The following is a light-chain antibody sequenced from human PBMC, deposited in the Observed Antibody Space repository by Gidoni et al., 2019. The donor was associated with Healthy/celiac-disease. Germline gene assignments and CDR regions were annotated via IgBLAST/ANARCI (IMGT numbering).Light chain of an antibody. Sequence: DIVMTQSPLSLPVTPGEPASIPCRSSQSLLHSNGYNYLDWYLQKPGQSPQLLICLGSNRASGVPDRFSGSGSGTDFTLKINRVEAEDVGVYYCMQALQTPITFGQGTRLEIK. CDR3: MQALQTPIT. CDR2: LGS. CDR1: QSLLHSNGYNY. J-gene: IGKJ5*01. V-gene: IGKV2-28*01.